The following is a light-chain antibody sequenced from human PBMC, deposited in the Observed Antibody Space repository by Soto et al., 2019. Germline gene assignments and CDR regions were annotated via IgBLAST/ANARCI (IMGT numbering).Light chain of an antibody. CDR2: DVT. J-gene: IGLJ3*02. CDR3: TSYTSSITRYV. V-gene: IGLV2-14*01. Sequence: QSVLTQPASVSGSPGQSITISCTGTSSDVGGYNYVSWYQQDPGKAPKHMIYDVTNRPSGVSNRFSGSKSGNTASLTISGLQAEDEADYCCTSYTSSITRYVFGGGTKLTVL. CDR1: SSDVGGYNY.